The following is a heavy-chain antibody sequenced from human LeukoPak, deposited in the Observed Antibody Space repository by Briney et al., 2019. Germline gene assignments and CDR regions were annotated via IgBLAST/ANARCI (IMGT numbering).Heavy chain of an antibody. CDR2: ISGSGGST. V-gene: IGHV3-23*01. CDR3: AIQVAAITMVRGVSI. J-gene: IGHJ4*02. Sequence: GGSLRLSCAASGFTFSSYAMSWVRQAPGKGLEWVSAISGSGGSTYYADSVKGRFTISRDNSKNTLYLQMNSPRAEDTAVYYCAIQVAAITMVRGVSIWGQGTLVTVSS. CDR1: GFTFSSYA. D-gene: IGHD3-10*01.